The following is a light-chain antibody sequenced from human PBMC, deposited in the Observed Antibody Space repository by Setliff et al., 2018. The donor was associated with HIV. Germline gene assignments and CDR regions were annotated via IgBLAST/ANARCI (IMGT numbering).Light chain of an antibody. V-gene: IGLV1-44*01. CDR1: SSNIGANT. CDR2: SDN. CDR3: ATWDDSLNGRV. Sequence: QSVLTQTPSASGTPGQGVTISCSGGSSNIGANTVNWYQQLPGTAPKLLMYSDNQRPSGVPDRFSGSKSGTSASLAISGFQSEDEADYYCATWDDSLNGRVFGTGTKVTVL. J-gene: IGLJ1*01.